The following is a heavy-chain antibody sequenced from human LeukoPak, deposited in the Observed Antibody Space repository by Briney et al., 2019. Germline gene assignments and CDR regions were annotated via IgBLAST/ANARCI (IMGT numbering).Heavy chain of an antibody. CDR3: ARGNRSGTYYIVTDFFDY. CDR1: GGSFSGYF. Sequence: SETLTLTCAVYGGSFSGYFWTWIRQPPGKGLEWIGEINNFGSSRYDPSLKSRFIISVDTSKNQFSLKFTSVTDADTAVYYCARGNRSGTYYIVTDFFDYWSQGTLVTVYS. V-gene: IGHV4-34*01. CDR2: INNFGSS. D-gene: IGHD1-26*01. J-gene: IGHJ4*02.